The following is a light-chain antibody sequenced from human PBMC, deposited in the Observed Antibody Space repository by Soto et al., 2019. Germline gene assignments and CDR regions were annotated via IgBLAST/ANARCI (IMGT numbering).Light chain of an antibody. V-gene: IGKV1-5*03. CDR3: QHYNSYSEA. CDR1: QTISSW. J-gene: IGKJ1*01. Sequence: DIQMTQSPSTLAGSVGDRVTITCRASQTISSWLSWYQQKPGKAPKLLIYKASTLKSGVPSRFSGSGSGTEFTLTISSLQPDDFATYYCQHYNSYSEAFGQGTTGDIK. CDR2: KAS.